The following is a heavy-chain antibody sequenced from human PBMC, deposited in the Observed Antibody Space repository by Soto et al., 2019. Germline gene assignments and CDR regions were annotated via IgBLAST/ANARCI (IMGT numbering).Heavy chain of an antibody. V-gene: IGHV3-15*01. CDR2: IKSKTSGETT. CDR3: SIDVASSGVGELDY. CDR1: GFTFAPAW. J-gene: IGHJ4*02. Sequence: EVHVVESGGGLVKPGGSLRLSCAASGFTFAPAWMTWVRQSPGKGLEWVARIKSKTSGETTDYAAPVKGRFTISRDDSKSTVYLQMSSLNTEDTAIYYCSIDVASSGVGELDYWGPGTLVTVSS. D-gene: IGHD2-21*01.